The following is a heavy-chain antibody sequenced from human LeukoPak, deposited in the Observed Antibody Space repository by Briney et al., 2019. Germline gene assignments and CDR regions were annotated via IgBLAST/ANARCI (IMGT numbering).Heavy chain of an antibody. Sequence: GGSLRLSCAASGFTFSSSVMSWVRQVPGKGLEWVSGIGDSGVSTYYADSVRGRFTISRDNSKNTLYLQMNRLRADDAGVYYCVKEYWDYWGQGTVATVSS. D-gene: IGHD2-15*01. V-gene: IGHV3-23*01. J-gene: IGHJ4*02. CDR3: VKEYWDY. CDR1: GFTFSSSV. CDR2: IGDSGVST.